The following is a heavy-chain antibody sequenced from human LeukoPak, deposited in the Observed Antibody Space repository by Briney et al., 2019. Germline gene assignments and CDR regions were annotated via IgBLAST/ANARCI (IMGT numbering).Heavy chain of an antibody. V-gene: IGHV3-66*01. J-gene: IGHJ4*02. CDR2: IYSGGST. CDR3: ASAHYYDSSGSFDY. CDR1: GFTVSSNY. Sequence: GGSLRLSCAASGFTVSSNYMSWVRQAPGKGLEWVSVIYSGGSTYYADSVKGRFTISRDNSKNTLYLQMNSLRAEDTAVYYCASAHYYDSSGSFDYWGQGTLVTVSS. D-gene: IGHD3-22*01.